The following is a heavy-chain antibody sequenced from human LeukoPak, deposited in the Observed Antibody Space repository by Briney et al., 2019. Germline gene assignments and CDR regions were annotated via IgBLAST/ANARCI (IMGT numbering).Heavy chain of an antibody. CDR1: GFTFSSYA. D-gene: IGHD2-2*01. CDR2: ISGSGGCT. V-gene: IGHV3-23*01. Sequence: GGSLRLSCAASGFTFSSYAMSWVRQAPGKGLEWVSAISGSGGCTYYADSVKGRFAISRDNSKNTLYLQVNSLRAEDTAVYYCAKVRGSFSPVGTSCSDYWGQGTLVTVSS. J-gene: IGHJ4*02. CDR3: AKVRGSFSPVGTSCSDY.